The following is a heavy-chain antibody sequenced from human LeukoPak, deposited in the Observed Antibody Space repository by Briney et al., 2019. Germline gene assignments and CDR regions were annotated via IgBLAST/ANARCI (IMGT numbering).Heavy chain of an antibody. CDR2: ISTYNGHT. V-gene: IGHV1-18*01. CDR3: ARVVRYSSGPLTDLFPYSFDY. J-gene: IGHJ4*02. Sequence: ASVKVSCKASGYTFTSYGISWLRQAPGQGLEWMGWISTYNGHTNYAQKLQGRVTMTTDTSTSTAYMELSSLRSEDTAVYYCARVVRYSSGPLTDLFPYSFDYWGQGTLVTVSS. D-gene: IGHD6-19*01. CDR1: GYTFTSYG.